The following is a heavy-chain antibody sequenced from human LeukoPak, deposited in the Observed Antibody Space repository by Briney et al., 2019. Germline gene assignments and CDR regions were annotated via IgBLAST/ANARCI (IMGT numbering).Heavy chain of an antibody. D-gene: IGHD2-2*01. V-gene: IGHV3-23*01. J-gene: IGHJ4*02. CDR2: ISGSGGST. CDR3: AKGIVVVPAEGYYFDY. Sequence: GGSLRLSCAASGFTFNNYAMSWVRQAPGKGLEWVSAISGSGGSTYYADSVKGRFTISRDNSKNTLYLQMNSLRAEDTAVYYCAKGIVVVPAEGYYFDYWGQGTLVTVSS. CDR1: GFTFNNYA.